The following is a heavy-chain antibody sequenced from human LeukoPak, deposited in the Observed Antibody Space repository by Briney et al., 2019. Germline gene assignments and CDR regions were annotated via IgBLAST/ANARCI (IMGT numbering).Heavy chain of an antibody. Sequence: SETLSLICTVSGGSISSSSHYWGWIRQPPGKGLEWIGSIYYSGSTYYNPSLKSRVTISVDTSKNQFSLKLSSVTAADTAVYYCARPGIAAAGGGYFDYWGQGTLVTVSS. D-gene: IGHD6-13*01. CDR3: ARPGIAAAGGGYFDY. CDR1: GGSISSSSHY. J-gene: IGHJ4*02. V-gene: IGHV4-39*01. CDR2: IYYSGST.